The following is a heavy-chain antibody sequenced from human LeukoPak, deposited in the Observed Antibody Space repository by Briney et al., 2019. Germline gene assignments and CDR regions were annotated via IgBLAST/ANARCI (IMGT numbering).Heavy chain of an antibody. J-gene: IGHJ4*02. Sequence: GGSLRLSCAASGFTFSTHVMHWVRQAPGKGLEWVAIISYDGSNKYYGDSVKGRITISRDNSKNTLFLQLNSLRAEDTAVYYCARDYSGGLDYWGQGTLVTASS. CDR2: ISYDGSNK. D-gene: IGHD2-15*01. CDR1: GFTFSTHV. CDR3: ARDYSGGLDY. V-gene: IGHV3-30-3*01.